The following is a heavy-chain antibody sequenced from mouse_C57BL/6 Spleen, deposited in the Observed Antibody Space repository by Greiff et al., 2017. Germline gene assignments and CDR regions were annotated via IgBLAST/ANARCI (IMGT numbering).Heavy chain of an antibody. Sequence: VQLQQPGAELVRPGSSVKLSCKASGYTFTSYWMHWVKQRPIQGLEWIGNIDPSDSETHYNQKFKDKATLTGDKSSSTAYMQLSSLTSEDSAVYYCARYDYGGAYWGQGTLVTVSA. CDR3: ARYDYGGAY. D-gene: IGHD2-4*01. CDR1: GYTFTSYW. J-gene: IGHJ3*01. V-gene: IGHV1-52*01. CDR2: IDPSDSET.